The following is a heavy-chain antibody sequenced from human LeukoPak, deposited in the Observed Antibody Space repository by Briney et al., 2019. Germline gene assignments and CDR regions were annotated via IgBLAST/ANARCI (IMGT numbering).Heavy chain of an antibody. D-gene: IGHD1-14*01. J-gene: IGHJ4*02. Sequence: GGSLRLSCAASGVTFSSYAMSWVRQAPEKGLEWVSTITGGGAGTYYADSVKGRFLISRDNSKNTLNLQMNSLGAEDTAIYYCASTGFGVHDYWGQGTLVTVSS. CDR1: GVTFSSYA. CDR3: ASTGFGVHDY. CDR2: ITGGGAGT. V-gene: IGHV3-23*01.